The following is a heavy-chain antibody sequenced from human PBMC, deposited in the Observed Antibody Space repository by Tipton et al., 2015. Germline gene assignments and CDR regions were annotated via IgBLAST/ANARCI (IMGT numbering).Heavy chain of an antibody. Sequence: TLSLTCAVYGGSFSGYYWSWIRQPPGKGLEWIGEIYHTGSTNYNPSLKSRVTISVDTSKDQFSLKLSSVTAADTAVYYCARVHRSDYYGSGSYPRLDVWGQGTTVTVSS. J-gene: IGHJ6*02. V-gene: IGHV4-34*01. D-gene: IGHD3-10*01. CDR2: IYHTGST. CDR1: GGSFSGYY. CDR3: ARVHRSDYYGSGSYPRLDV.